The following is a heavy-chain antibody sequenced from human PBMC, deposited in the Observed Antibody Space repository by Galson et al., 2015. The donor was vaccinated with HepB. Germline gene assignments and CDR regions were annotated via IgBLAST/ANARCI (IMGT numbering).Heavy chain of an antibody. J-gene: IGHJ4*02. Sequence: SLRLSCAASGFTFSSYGMHWVRQAPGKGLEWVAVIWYDGSNKYYADSVKGRFTISRDNSKNTLYLQMNSLRAEDTAVYYCARDMGKWELLSRTVDYWGQGTLVTVSS. CDR1: GFTFSSYG. CDR3: ARDMGKWELLSRTVDY. V-gene: IGHV3-33*08. CDR2: IWYDGSNK. D-gene: IGHD1-26*01.